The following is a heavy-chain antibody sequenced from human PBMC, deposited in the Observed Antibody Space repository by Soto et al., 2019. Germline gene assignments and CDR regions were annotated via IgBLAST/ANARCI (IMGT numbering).Heavy chain of an antibody. V-gene: IGHV3-11*01. Sequence: QVQLVESGGGLVKPGGSLRLSCATSGFTFSDYYMSWIRQAPGKGLEWISYISSSGTTIYYADSVKGRFTISRDNAKNSLSLQMNTLRVEDTAVYFCARGLDYDWGGFHPWGQGILVTVSS. CDR1: GFTFSDYY. CDR2: ISSSGTTI. J-gene: IGHJ5*02. D-gene: IGHD3-16*01. CDR3: ARGLDYDWGGFHP.